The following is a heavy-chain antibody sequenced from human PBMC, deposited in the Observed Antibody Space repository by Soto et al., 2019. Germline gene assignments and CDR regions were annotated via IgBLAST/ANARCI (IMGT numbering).Heavy chain of an antibody. J-gene: IGHJ5*02. CDR3: ARGESYYYDSSGLFP. CDR2: IWYDGSNK. CDR1: GFTFSSYG. D-gene: IGHD3-22*01. V-gene: IGHV3-33*01. Sequence: GGSVRLSCAASGFTFSSYGMHWVRQAPGKGLEWVAVIWYDGSNKYYADSVKGRFTISRDNSKNTLYLQMNSLRAEDTAVYYCARGESYYYDSSGLFPWGQGTLVTVSS.